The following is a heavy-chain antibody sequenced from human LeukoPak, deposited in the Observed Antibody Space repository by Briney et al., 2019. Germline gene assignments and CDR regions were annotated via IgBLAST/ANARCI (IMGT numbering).Heavy chain of an antibody. CDR1: GFTFSSYA. D-gene: IGHD6-13*01. CDR3: ASSYSNSWPKDRIFDY. CDR2: IRIKAKSYVT. J-gene: IGHJ4*02. Sequence: GGSLRLSCAASGFTFSSYAMHWVRQAPGKGLEWVGRIRIKAKSYVTEYAASVKGRFTVSRDDSNNSLYLQMNSLKTEDTAVYYCASSYSNSWPKDRIFDYWGQGTLVTVSS. V-gene: IGHV3-72*01.